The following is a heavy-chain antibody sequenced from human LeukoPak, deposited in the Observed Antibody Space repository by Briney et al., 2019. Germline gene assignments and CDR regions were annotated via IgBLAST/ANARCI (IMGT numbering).Heavy chain of an antibody. V-gene: IGHV4-34*01. CDR2: INHSGST. CDR3: ARTSSSFAYYFDY. Sequence: SETLSLTCAVYGGSFSGYYWSWIRQPPGKGLEWIGEINHSGSTNYTPSLKSRVTISVDTSRNQFSLKLSSVTAADTAVYYCARTSSSFAYYFDYWGQGTLVTVSS. J-gene: IGHJ4*02. CDR1: GGSFSGYY. D-gene: IGHD2-15*01.